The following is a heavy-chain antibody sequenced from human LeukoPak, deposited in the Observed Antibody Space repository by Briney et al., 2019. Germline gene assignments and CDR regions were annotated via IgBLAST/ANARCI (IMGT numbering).Heavy chain of an antibody. CDR2: INPNSGDT. Sequence: GASVKVSCQASGYTFTGYYLHWVRQAPGQGPEWMGWINPNSGDTHSAQKFQGRVTMTRDTSISTGYMELSSLRSEDTAVYYCARGPYRYSGSYGGRFYYYYYMDVWGKGTTVTVSS. D-gene: IGHD1-26*01. V-gene: IGHV1-2*02. J-gene: IGHJ6*03. CDR3: ARGPYRYSGSYGGRFYYYYYMDV. CDR1: GYTFTGYY.